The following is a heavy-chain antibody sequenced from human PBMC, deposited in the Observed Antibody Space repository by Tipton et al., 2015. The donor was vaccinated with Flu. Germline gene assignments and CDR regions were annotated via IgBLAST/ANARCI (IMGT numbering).Heavy chain of an antibody. CDR2: ISAGGGST. D-gene: IGHD3-22*01. V-gene: IGHV3-23*01. Sequence: SLRLSCAASGFTFSNFAAIWVRQAPGKGLEWVSTISAGGGSTYYADSVKGRFTIARDNSKNTLFLQMDSLRTEDTAVYYCAKTDAGVYDYARRFDYWGQGTLVTVSS. J-gene: IGHJ4*02. CDR3: AKTDAGVYDYARRFDY. CDR1: GFTFSNFA.